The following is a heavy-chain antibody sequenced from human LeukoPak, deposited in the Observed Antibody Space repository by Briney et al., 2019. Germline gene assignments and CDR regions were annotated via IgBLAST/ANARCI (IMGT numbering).Heavy chain of an antibody. CDR3: ARGRTGIAAAGNRADDAFDI. J-gene: IGHJ3*02. Sequence: GGSLRLSCAASGFTFSSYSMNWVRQAPGKGLEWVSSISSSSSYIHYADSVKGRFTISRDNAKNSLYLQMNSLRAEDTAVYYCARGRTGIAAAGNRADDAFDIWGQGTIVTVSS. D-gene: IGHD6-13*01. CDR1: GFTFSSYS. CDR2: ISSSSSYI. V-gene: IGHV3-21*01.